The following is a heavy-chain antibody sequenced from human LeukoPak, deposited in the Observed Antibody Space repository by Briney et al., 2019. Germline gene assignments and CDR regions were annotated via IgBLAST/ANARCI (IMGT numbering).Heavy chain of an antibody. J-gene: IGHJ4*02. CDR2: IYYSGST. D-gene: IGHD5-24*01. Sequence: SETLSLTCTVSGGSISSYYWNWIRQPPGKGLEWIGYIYYSGSTKYNPSLKSRVTISVDTSKNQFSLKLSSVTAADTAVYYCARGARAGYNLEPFDYWGQGTLVTVSS. V-gene: IGHV4-59*08. CDR3: ARGARAGYNLEPFDY. CDR1: GGSISSYY.